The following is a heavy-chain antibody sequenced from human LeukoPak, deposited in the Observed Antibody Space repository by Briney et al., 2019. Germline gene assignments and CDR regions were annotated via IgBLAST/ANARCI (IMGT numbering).Heavy chain of an antibody. CDR2: IYPGDSDT. V-gene: IGHV5-51*01. J-gene: IGHJ3*02. CDR1: GYSFTYYW. CDR3: ARHPTCREEDSFEI. Sequence: GESLKISCKGSGYSFTYYWIGWVRQMPGKGLEWMGIIYPGDSDTRYSPSLQGQVTISADKSISTAYLQWSSLKASDTAVYYCARHPTCREEDSFEIWGQGTMVIVSS. D-gene: IGHD1-1*01.